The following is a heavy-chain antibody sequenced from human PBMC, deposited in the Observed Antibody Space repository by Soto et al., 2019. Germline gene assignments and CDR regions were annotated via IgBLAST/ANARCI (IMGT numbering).Heavy chain of an antibody. CDR3: TRGDY. CDR2: ISCSGST. J-gene: IGHJ4*02. V-gene: IGHV4-31*03. CDR1: GDSMTTVGYY. Sequence: QVQLQESGPGLVKPSQTLSLTCTVSGDSMTTVGYYWTWIRQHPGQGLEWIGFISCSGSTYYSSSLKGRVAISADTSKNQFSLKLNSVTAADTAVYYCTRGDYWGQGTLVTVSS.